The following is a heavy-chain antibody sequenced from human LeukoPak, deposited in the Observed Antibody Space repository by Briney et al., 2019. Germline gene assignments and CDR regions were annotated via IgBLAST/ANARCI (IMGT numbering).Heavy chain of an antibody. CDR2: INPNSGGT. V-gene: IGHV1-2*02. Sequence: ASVKVSCKASGYTFTGYYMHWVRQAPGQGLEWMGWINPNSGGTNYAQKFQGRVTMTRDTSISTAYMELSRLRSDDTAVYYCARGAVYCSSTSCDEGYYFDYWGQGTLVTVSS. J-gene: IGHJ4*02. D-gene: IGHD2-2*01. CDR3: ARGAVYCSSTSCDEGYYFDY. CDR1: GYTFTGYY.